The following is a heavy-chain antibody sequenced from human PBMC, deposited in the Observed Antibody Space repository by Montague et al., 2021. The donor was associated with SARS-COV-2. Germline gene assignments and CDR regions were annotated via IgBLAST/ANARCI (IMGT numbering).Heavy chain of an antibody. CDR2: INHSGST. J-gene: IGHJ5*02. CDR3: ARERYSFSLTRGSTWFEP. Sequence: SETLSLTCAVHGGSFSGYYWSWIRQPPGKGLEWIGEINHSGSTNYNPSLKSRVTISVDTSKNQFSLKLSSVTAADTAVYYCARERYSFSLTRGSTWFEPWGQGTLVTVSS. V-gene: IGHV4-34*01. D-gene: IGHD3-9*01. CDR1: GGSFSGYY.